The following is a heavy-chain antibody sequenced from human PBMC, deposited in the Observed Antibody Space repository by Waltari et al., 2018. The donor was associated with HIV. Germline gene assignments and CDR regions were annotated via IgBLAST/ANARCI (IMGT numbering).Heavy chain of an antibody. CDR2: MNPNSGNT. CDR1: GYTFPSYD. V-gene: IGHV1-8*01. CDR3: ATPPRGGNSNYYYYGMDV. J-gene: IGHJ6*02. Sequence: QVQLVQSGAEVKKPGASVKVSCKASGYTFPSYDINWVRQATGQGLEWMGWMNPNSGNTGYAQKFQGRVTMTRNTSISTAYMELSSLRSEDTAVYYCATPPRGGNSNYYYYGMDVWGQGTTVTVSS. D-gene: IGHD2-21*02.